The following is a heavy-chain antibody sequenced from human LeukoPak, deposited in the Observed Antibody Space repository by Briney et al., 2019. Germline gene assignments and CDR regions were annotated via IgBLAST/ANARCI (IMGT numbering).Heavy chain of an antibody. V-gene: IGHV4-31*02. CDR2: IYYSGTT. J-gene: IGHJ4*02. D-gene: IGHD1-1*01. Sequence: WVRQLPGKGLEWIGHIYYSGTTYYNPSLESRLIISVDTSKNEFSLKVSSMTAADTAVYFCARARRPVHDTSFYIDSWGQGTLVTVSS. CDR3: ARARRPVHDTSFYIDS.